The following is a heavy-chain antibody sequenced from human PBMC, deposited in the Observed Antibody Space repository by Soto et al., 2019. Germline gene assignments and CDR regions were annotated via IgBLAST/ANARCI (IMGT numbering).Heavy chain of an antibody. CDR2: IISKAYGGTT. Sequence: GSLRLSCTAFGFTFGDYAMSWFRRAPGKGLGGVGLIISKAYGGTTESAASVKGRFTISRDDSKSIAYLKMNSMKTECTAVLYCTRVKYCDGDCYSKLDWYFDLWGRGTLVTVSS. CDR1: GFTFGDYA. CDR3: TRVKYCDGDCYSKLDWYFDL. J-gene: IGHJ2*01. V-gene: IGHV3-49*03. D-gene: IGHD2-21*02.